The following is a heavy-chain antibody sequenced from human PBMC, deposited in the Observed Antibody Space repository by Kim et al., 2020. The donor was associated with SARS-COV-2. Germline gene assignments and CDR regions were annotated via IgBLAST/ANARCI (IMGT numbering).Heavy chain of an antibody. V-gene: IGHV3-66*01. CDR3: TRGAADLFYFDY. D-gene: IGHD3-3*01. Sequence: YYADSVKGRFTISRDNSKNTLFLQMNSLRVEDTAVYYCTRGAADLFYFDYWGQGTLVTVSS. J-gene: IGHJ4*02.